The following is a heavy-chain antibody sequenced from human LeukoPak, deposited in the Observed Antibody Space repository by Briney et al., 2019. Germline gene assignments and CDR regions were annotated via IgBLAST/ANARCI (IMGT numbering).Heavy chain of an antibody. CDR1: GGTFSSYA. D-gene: IGHD3-22*01. Sequence: ASVKVSCKASGGTFSSYAISWVRQAPGQGLEWMGRIIPILGIANYAQKFQGRVTITADKSTSTAYMELSSLRSEDTAVYYCAREHRYYYDSSGYYDFDYWGQGTLVTVSS. CDR2: IIPILGIA. J-gene: IGHJ4*02. CDR3: AREHRYYYDSSGYYDFDY. V-gene: IGHV1-69*04.